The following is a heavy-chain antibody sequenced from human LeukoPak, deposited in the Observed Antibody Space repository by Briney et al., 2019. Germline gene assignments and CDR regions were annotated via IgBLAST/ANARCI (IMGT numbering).Heavy chain of an antibody. V-gene: IGHV4-39*07. CDR1: GGSISSSDYY. D-gene: IGHD5-12*01. CDR3: ARDRWLGY. CDR2: IYYSGST. J-gene: IGHJ4*02. Sequence: SETLSLICAVSGGSISSSDYYWVWIRQPPEKGLEWIGNIYYSGSTYYNPSLKSRVTISVDTSKNQFSLKLASVTTADTAVYYCARDRWLGYWGQGTLVTVSS.